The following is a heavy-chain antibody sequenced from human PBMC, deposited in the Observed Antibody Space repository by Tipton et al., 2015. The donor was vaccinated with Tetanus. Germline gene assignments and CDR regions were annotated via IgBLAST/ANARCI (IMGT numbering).Heavy chain of an antibody. CDR1: GGSISNYY. D-gene: IGHD2-21*01. CDR2: IYQNGDA. V-gene: IGHV4-59*01. Sequence: TLSLTCTVSGGSISNYYWSWIRQPPGKRLEWIAYIYQNGDANYNPSLQSRVTISVDTSKNQFSLQLAFVTAADTAIYYCARERIEAFYYHGLDVWGPGTTVTVSS. J-gene: IGHJ6*02. CDR3: ARERIEAFYYHGLDV.